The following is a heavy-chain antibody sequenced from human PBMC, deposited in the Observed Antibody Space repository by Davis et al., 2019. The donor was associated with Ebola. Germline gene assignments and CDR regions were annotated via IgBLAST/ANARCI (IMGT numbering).Heavy chain of an antibody. D-gene: IGHD4-11*01. CDR3: ARVMTTVTTGWFDP. J-gene: IGHJ5*02. CDR2: ISAYNGNT. Sequence: ASVKVSCKASGYTFTSYGISWVRQAPGQGLEWMGWISAYNGNTNYAQKFQGRVTMTRDTSTSTVYMELSSLRSEDTAVYYCARVMTTVTTGWFDPWGQGTLVTVSS. V-gene: IGHV1-18*01. CDR1: GYTFTSYG.